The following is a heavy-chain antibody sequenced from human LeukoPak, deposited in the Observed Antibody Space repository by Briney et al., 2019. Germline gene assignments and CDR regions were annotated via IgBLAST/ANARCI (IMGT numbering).Heavy chain of an antibody. CDR1: GGSISSYY. D-gene: IGHD3-22*01. J-gene: IGHJ5*02. CDR2: IYTSGST. CDR3: ARLVAGREYYYDSSGYSSPVNWFDP. Sequence: PSETLSLTCTVSGGSISSYYWSWIRQPPGKGLEWIGYIYTSGSTNYNPSLKSRVTISVDTSKNQFSPKLSSVTAADTAVYYCARLVAGREYYYDSSGYSSPVNWFDPWGQGTLVTVSS. V-gene: IGHV4-4*09.